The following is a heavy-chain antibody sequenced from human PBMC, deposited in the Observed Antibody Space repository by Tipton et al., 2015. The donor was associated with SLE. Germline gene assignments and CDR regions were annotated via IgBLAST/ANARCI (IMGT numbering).Heavy chain of an antibody. Sequence: QLVQSGAEVKKPGASVTVSCKASGYAFTSYYIHWLRQAPGQGLEWMGIINPASGSATYAQKFRGRVTMTRDLSTTTVCMGLSGLRSDDTAVFFCARGENVDNWGQGTLVSVSS. CDR1: GYAFTSYY. CDR2: INPASGSA. CDR3: ARGENVDN. V-gene: IGHV1-46*01. J-gene: IGHJ4*02.